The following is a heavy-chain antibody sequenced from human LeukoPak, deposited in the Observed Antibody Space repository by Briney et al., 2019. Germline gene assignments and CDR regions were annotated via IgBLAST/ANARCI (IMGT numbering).Heavy chain of an antibody. CDR3: AKDRRYSSGWYVFDP. D-gene: IGHD6-19*01. Sequence: GGSLRLSCAASGFTFSSYGMHWVRQAPGKWLEWVAVISYDGSNKYYADSVKGRFTVSRDNSKNTLYLQMNSLRAEDTAVYYCAKDRRYSSGWYVFDPWGQGTLVTVSS. CDR1: GFTFSSYG. CDR2: ISYDGSNK. V-gene: IGHV3-30*18. J-gene: IGHJ5*02.